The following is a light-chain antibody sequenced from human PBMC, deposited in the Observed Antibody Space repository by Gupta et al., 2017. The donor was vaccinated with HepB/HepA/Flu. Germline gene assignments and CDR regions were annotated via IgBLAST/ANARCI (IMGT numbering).Light chain of an antibody. V-gene: IGKV1-9*01. CDR3: QQVKRDPLT. Sequence: QLTPSPSFLSASVGDIVTITCRASQGIGSYLAWYQQKPGKAPKRLIYAASTLQSGVPLRFSGSGFGTECTRTSSSLQPEDFATDYGQQVKRDPLTCGGGTKVEIK. CDR2: AAS. J-gene: IGKJ4*01. CDR1: QGIGSY.